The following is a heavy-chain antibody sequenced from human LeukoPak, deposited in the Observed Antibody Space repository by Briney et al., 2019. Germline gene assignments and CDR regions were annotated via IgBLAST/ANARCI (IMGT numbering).Heavy chain of an antibody. Sequence: SETLSLTCAVYGGSFSGYYWSWIRQPPGKGLEWIGEINHSGSTNYNPSLKSRVTISVDTSKNQFSLKLSSVTAADTAVYYCARGRVEAPGWYFDLWGRGTLVTVSS. V-gene: IGHV4-34*01. CDR3: ARGRVEAPGWYFDL. CDR2: INHSGST. D-gene: IGHD1-26*01. J-gene: IGHJ2*01. CDR1: GGSFSGYY.